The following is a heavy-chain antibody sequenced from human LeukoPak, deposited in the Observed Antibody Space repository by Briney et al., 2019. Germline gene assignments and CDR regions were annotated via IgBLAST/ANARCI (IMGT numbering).Heavy chain of an antibody. CDR1: GYTFTSYG. CDR3: ARAQRGSGSYSYYYYGMDV. J-gene: IGHJ6*02. D-gene: IGHD3-10*01. Sequence: ASVKVSCKASGYTFTSYGTSWVRQAPGQGLEWMGWISAYNGNTNYAQKLQGRVTMTTDTSTSTAYMELRSLRSDDTAVYYCARAQRGSGSYSYYYYGMDVWGQGTTVTVSS. CDR2: ISAYNGNT. V-gene: IGHV1-18*01.